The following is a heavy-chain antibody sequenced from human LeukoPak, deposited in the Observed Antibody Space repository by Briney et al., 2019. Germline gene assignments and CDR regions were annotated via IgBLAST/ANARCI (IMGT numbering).Heavy chain of an antibody. D-gene: IGHD1-26*01. Sequence: GGSLRLSCAASGFTVSSNYMSWVRQAPGKGLEWVSVIYSGGSTYYADSVKGRFTISRDNSKNTLYLQMNSLRAEDTAVYYCAQTRSYWVGMDVWGKGTTVTISS. CDR1: GFTVSSNY. CDR2: IYSGGST. J-gene: IGHJ6*03. V-gene: IGHV3-66*01. CDR3: AQTRSYWVGMDV.